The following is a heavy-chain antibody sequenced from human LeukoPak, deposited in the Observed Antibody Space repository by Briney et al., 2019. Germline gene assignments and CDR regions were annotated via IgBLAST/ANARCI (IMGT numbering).Heavy chain of an antibody. D-gene: IGHD5-18*01. V-gene: IGHV4-59*08. CDR1: GDSISGYY. CDR3: ATHGGRIQLWLPAAFDI. Sequence: SETLSLTCTVSGDSISGYYWSWIRQPPGKGLEWIGYIYYTGTINDNPSLTSRVTISVDTSKNQFSLNLTSVTAADTAVYYCATHGGRIQLWLPAAFDIWGQGAMVTVSS. J-gene: IGHJ3*02. CDR2: IYYTGTI.